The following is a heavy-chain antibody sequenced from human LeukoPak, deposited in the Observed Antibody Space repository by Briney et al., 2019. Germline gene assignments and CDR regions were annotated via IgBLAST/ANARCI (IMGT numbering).Heavy chain of an antibody. J-gene: IGHJ4*02. CDR1: GGSISSYY. D-gene: IGHD3-22*01. V-gene: IGHV4-59*01. CDR2: IYYSGST. CDR3: ARAPRAHYDLDY. Sequence: SETLSLTCTVSGGSISSYYWSWIWQPPGKGLEWIGYIYYSGSTNYNPSLKSRVTISVDTSKDQFSLKLSSVTAADTAVYYCARAPRAHYDLDYWGQGTLVTVSS.